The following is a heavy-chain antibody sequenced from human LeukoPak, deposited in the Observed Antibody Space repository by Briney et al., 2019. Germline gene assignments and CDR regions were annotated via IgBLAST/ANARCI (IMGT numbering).Heavy chain of an antibody. J-gene: IGHJ5*02. CDR2: IYYSGST. CDR3: ASWDVYCSSTSCYSGWFDP. Sequence: SETLSLTCTVSGGSISSSSYYWGWLRQPPGKGLEWIGSIYYSGSTYYNPSLKSRVTISVDTSKNQFSLKLSSVTAADTAVYYCASWDVYCSSTSCYSGWFDPWGQGTLVTVSS. V-gene: IGHV4-39*01. CDR1: GGSISSSSYY. D-gene: IGHD2-2*01.